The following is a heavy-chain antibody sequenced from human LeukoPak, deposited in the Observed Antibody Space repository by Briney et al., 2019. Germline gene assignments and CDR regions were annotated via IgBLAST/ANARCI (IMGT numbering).Heavy chain of an antibody. CDR2: SSGSSGAI. J-gene: IGHJ4*02. D-gene: IGHD3-22*01. CDR3: ARDSSGYYSDY. Sequence: PGGSLRLSCAASGFTFSTYDMNWVRQAPGKGLEWVSCSSGSSGAISYADSVKGRFTISRDNSKNTLYLQMNSLRAEDTAVYYCARDSSGYYSDYWGQGTLVTVSS. V-gene: IGHV3-48*01. CDR1: GFTFSTYD.